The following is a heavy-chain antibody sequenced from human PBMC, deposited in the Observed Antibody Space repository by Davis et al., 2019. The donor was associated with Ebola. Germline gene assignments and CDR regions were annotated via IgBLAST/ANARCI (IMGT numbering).Heavy chain of an antibody. J-gene: IGHJ4*02. CDR1: GFTFNSHA. CDR3: AKSADLES. CDR2: SGTGGNT. V-gene: IGHV3-23*01. Sequence: LSLTCAGSGFTFNSHAMTWVRQAPGKGLEWVSSSGTGGNTYYADSVKGRFTISRDNSKSTLYLQMNSLRAEDTATYFCAKSADLESWGQGTLVTVSS.